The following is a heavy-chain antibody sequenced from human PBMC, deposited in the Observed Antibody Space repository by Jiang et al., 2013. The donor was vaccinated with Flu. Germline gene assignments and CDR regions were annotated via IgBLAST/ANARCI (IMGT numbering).Heavy chain of an antibody. Sequence: PGGSLRLSCAASGFTFSNYAMNWVRQAPEKGLEWVSAISGNGGSTYYADSVKGRFTISRDNSKNTLYLQMNSLRAEDTAVYYCAKGHYGGPLYYYYGMDVWGKGTTVTVSS. J-gene: IGHJ6*04. CDR3: AKGHYGGPLYYYYGMDV. CDR2: ISGNGGST. CDR1: GFTFSNYA. D-gene: IGHD4-23*01. V-gene: IGHV3-23*01.